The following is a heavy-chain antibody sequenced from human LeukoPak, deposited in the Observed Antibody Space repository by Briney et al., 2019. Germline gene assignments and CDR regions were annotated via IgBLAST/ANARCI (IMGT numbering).Heavy chain of an antibody. CDR3: AKVLRKAYSSWYVPENLSFDY. CDR1: GFTFSSYA. CDR2: ISGSGGST. D-gene: IGHD6-13*01. Sequence: GGSLRLSCAASGFTFSSYAMSWVRQAPGKGLEWVSAISGSGGSTYYADSVKGRFTISRDNSKNTLYLQMNSLRAEDTAVYYCAKVLRKAYSSWYVPENLSFDYWGQGTLVTVSS. V-gene: IGHV3-23*01. J-gene: IGHJ4*02.